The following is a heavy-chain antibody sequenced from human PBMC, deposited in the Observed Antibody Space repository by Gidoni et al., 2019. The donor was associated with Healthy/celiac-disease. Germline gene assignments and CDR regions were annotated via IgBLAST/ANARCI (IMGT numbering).Heavy chain of an antibody. D-gene: IGHD6-19*01. CDR1: GYSFTSYW. CDR3: ARQQWLPPDYYYGMDV. V-gene: IGHV5-10-1*01. CDR2: IDPSDSYT. Sequence: EVQLVQSGAEVKKPGESLRISCKGSGYSFTSYWISWVRQMHGKGLEWMGRIDPSDSYTNYSPSFQGHVTISAVKSISTAYLQWSSLKASDTAMYYCARQQWLPPDYYYGMDVWGQGTTVTVSS. J-gene: IGHJ6*02.